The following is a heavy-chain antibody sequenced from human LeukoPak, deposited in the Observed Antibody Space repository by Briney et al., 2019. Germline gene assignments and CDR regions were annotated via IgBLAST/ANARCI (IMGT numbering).Heavy chain of an antibody. CDR3: ASKGDYYDSSGYRPPPKYFQH. J-gene: IGHJ1*01. CDR2: IYYSGST. CDR1: GGSISSSSYY. Sequence: PSETLSLTCTVSGGSISSSSYYWGWIRQPPGKGLEWIGSIYYSGSTYYNPSLKSRVTISVGTSKNQFSLKLSSVTAADTAVYYCASKGDYYDSSGYRPPPKYFQHWGQGTLVTVSS. V-gene: IGHV4-39*01. D-gene: IGHD3-22*01.